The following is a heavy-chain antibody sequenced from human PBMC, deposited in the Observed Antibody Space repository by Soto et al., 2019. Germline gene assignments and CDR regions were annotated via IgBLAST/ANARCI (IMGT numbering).Heavy chain of an antibody. Sequence: GASVEGSCKASGGTLSSQAISWGRPSPGQGLEGMGGIIPIFGKANYAQKFQGRVTITADESTSTAYMELSSLRSEDTAVYYCARDQRIAVAGTEWFDPWGKGTLVTVSS. CDR2: IIPIFGKA. V-gene: IGHV1-69*13. J-gene: IGHJ5*02. D-gene: IGHD6-19*01. CDR1: GGTLSSQA. CDR3: ARDQRIAVAGTEWFDP.